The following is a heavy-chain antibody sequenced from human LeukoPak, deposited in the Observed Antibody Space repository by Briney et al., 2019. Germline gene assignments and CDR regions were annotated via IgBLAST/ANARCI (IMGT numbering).Heavy chain of an antibody. D-gene: IGHD3-10*01. CDR1: GITLSNYG. CDR3: AKRGVVIRVILVGFHKEAYYFDS. J-gene: IGHJ4*02. Sequence: GGSLRLSCAVSGITLSNYGMSWVRQAPGKGLEWVAGISGGAGSTYYADSVKGRFAISRDNPKNTLYLQMNSLRAEDTAVYFCAKRGVVIRVILVGFHKEAYYFDSWGQGALVTVSS. V-gene: IGHV3-23*01. CDR2: ISGGAGST.